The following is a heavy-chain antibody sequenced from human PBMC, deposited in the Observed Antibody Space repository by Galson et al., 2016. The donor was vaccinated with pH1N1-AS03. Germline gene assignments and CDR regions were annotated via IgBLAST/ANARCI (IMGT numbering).Heavy chain of an antibody. J-gene: IGHJ4*02. CDR3: AKDSWGNNWSCFDY. CDR1: GFTFSSYI. Sequence: SLRLSCAASGFTFSSYIMSWVRQAPGKGLEWVSGISGRDGSTYYADSVKGRFTISRDNSKNTLYLQMNSLRAEDTAVYYCAKDSWGNNWSCFDYWGQGTLVTVSS. D-gene: IGHD1-1*01. CDR2: ISGRDGST. V-gene: IGHV3-23*01.